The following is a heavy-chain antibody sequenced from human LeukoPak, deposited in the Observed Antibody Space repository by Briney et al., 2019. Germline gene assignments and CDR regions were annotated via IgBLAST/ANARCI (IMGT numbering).Heavy chain of an antibody. D-gene: IGHD5-24*01. V-gene: IGHV4-59*01. CDR3: ARDAVAVEMATITAFDI. CDR1: GGSISSYY. CDR2: IYYSGST. J-gene: IGHJ3*02. Sequence: SETLSLTCTVSGGSISSYYWSWIRQPPGKGLEWIGYIYYSGSTNYNPSLKSRVTISVDTSKNQFSLKLSSVTAADTAVYYCARDAVAVEMATITAFDIWGQGTMVTVSS.